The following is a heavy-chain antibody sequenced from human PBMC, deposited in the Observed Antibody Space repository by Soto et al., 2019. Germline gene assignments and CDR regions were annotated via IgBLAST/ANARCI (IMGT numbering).Heavy chain of an antibody. V-gene: IGHV1-18*01. CDR2: ISAYNGNT. CDR1: GYTFTSYG. D-gene: IGHD3-3*01. J-gene: IGHJ4*02. CDR3: ARESRRYYDFWSGYSSDY. Sequence: ASVKVSCKASGYTFTSYGFSWVRQAPGQGLEWMGWISAYNGNTNYAQKLQGRVTMTTDTSTSTAYMELRSLRSDDTAVYYCARESRRYYDFWSGYSSDYWGQGTLVTVSS.